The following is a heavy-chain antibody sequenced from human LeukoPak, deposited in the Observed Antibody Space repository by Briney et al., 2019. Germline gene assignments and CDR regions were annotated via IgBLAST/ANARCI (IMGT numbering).Heavy chain of an antibody. CDR2: SDPEDGER. J-gene: IGHJ4*02. CDR1: GKTLSDLS. Sequence: ASVKVSCKVSGKTLSDLSIHWLRQPPGKGLEWLGGSDPEDGERIYAQMFQGRVTMTEDTSIDTAYMELSSLRFEDTAVYYCVTGFTTMAVDYFDSGGQETLVTV. V-gene: IGHV1-24*01. CDR3: VTGFTTMAVDYFDS. D-gene: IGHD5-18*01.